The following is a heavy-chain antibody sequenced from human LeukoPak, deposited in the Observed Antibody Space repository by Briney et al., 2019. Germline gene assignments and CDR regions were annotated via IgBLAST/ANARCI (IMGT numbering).Heavy chain of an antibody. J-gene: IGHJ6*03. CDR3: ARGDSSGWLDYYYYMDV. V-gene: IGHV4-59*01. Sequence: PSETLSLTCTVSGGSISSYYWSWIRQPPGKGLEWIGYIYYSGSTNYNPSLKSRVTISVDTSKNQFSLKPSSVTAADTAVYYCARGDSSGWLDYYYYMDVWGKGTTVTVSS. CDR1: GGSISSYY. D-gene: IGHD6-19*01. CDR2: IYYSGST.